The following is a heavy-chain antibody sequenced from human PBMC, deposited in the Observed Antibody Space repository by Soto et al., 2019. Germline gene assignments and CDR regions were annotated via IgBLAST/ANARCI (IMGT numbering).Heavy chain of an antibody. CDR2: ISGSGGST. CDR3: AKDGVLGGITMIVVDWGYYFEY. CDR1: GFTFSSYA. V-gene: IGHV3-23*01. D-gene: IGHD3-22*01. J-gene: IGHJ4*02. Sequence: EVQLLESGGGLVQPGGSLRLSCAASGFTFSSYAMSWVRQAPGKGLEWVSAISGSGGSTYYADSVKGRFTISRDNSKNTLYLQMNSLRAEDTAVYYCAKDGVLGGITMIVVDWGYYFEYWGQGTLVTVSS.